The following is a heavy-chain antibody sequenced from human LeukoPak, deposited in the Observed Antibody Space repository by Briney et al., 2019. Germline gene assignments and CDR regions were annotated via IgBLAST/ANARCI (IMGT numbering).Heavy chain of an antibody. CDR1: VFTFSSYS. Sequence: GGSLRLSCAASVFTFSSYSMNWVRQAPGKGLEWVSSISSSSSYIYYADSLKGRFTISRDNAKNSLYLQMNSLRAEDTAVYYCARVLLVVAADYWGQGTLVTVSS. CDR3: ARVLLVVAADY. V-gene: IGHV3-21*01. CDR2: ISSSSSYI. D-gene: IGHD2-15*01. J-gene: IGHJ4*02.